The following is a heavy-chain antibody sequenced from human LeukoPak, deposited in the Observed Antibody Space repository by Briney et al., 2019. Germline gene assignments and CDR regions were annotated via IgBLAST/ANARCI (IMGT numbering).Heavy chain of an antibody. D-gene: IGHD3-22*01. CDR2: IIPILGIA. Sequence: SVKVSCKASGGTFRSYAMSWVRQAPGQGLEWMGRIIPILGIANYAQKLQGRVTMTTDTSTSTAYMELRSLRSGDTAVYYCARVDYYDSSGYYGDYWGQGTLVTVSS. V-gene: IGHV1-69*04. J-gene: IGHJ4*02. CDR1: GGTFRSYA. CDR3: ARVDYYDSSGYYGDY.